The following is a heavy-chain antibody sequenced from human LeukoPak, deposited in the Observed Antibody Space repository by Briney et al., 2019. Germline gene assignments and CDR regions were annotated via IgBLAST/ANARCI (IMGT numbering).Heavy chain of an antibody. CDR3: ARGRNWNNMPYYFDY. J-gene: IGHJ4*02. Sequence: SETLSLTCIVSGGSITSDYWSWIRQPPGKGLEWIGYIYYSGSTNYNPSLKSRVTISVDTSKNQFSLKLSSVTAADTAVYYCARGRNWNNMPYYFDYWGQGTLVTVSS. V-gene: IGHV4-59*01. CDR1: GGSITSDY. D-gene: IGHD1/OR15-1a*01. CDR2: IYYSGST.